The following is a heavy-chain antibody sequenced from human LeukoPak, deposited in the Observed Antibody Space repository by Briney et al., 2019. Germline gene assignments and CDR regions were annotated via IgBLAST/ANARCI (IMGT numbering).Heavy chain of an antibody. CDR3: ARSYLVFNWLDP. CDR1: GGTFKNYA. J-gene: IGHJ5*02. D-gene: IGHD2-8*01. Sequence: ASVKVSCKASGGTFKNYAVSWVRQAPGQGLEWVGGIIPIFGTTNYTQQFQGRVTITAEESTSTVYLELSSLSSDDTAVYYCARSYLVFNWLDPWGQGTLVTVSS. V-gene: IGHV1-69*13. CDR2: IIPIFGTT.